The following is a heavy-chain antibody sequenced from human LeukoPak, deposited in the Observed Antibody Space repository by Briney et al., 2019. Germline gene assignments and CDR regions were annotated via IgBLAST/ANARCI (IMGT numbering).Heavy chain of an antibody. CDR2: ISGSGGST. CDR1: GFTFSSYA. D-gene: IGHD3-3*01. CDR3: AKDPTDDFWSGSFDY. J-gene: IGHJ4*02. V-gene: IGHV3-23*01. Sequence: PGGSLRLSCAASGFTFSSYAMSWVRQAPGKGLEWVSAISGSGGSTYYADSVKGRFTISRDNSKNTLYLQMNSLRAEDTAVYYCAKDPTDDFWSGSFDYWGQGTLVTVSS.